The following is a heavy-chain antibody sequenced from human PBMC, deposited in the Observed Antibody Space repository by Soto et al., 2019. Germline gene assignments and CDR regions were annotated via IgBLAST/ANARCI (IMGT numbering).Heavy chain of an antibody. V-gene: IGHV1-69*01. Sequence: QGIEWMGGIIPIFGTANYAQKIQGRVTITADESTSTAYMELSSLRSEDTAVYYCASHLPLCFCAKGGIQTEVSALAIWGKGTLVPVSP. D-gene: IGHD3-3*01. CDR3: ASHLPLCFCAKGGIQTEVSALAI. CDR2: IIPIFGTA. J-gene: IGHJ3*02.